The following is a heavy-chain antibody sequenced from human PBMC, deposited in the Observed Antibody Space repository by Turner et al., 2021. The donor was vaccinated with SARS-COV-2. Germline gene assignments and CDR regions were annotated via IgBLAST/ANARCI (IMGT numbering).Heavy chain of an antibody. D-gene: IGHD6-19*01. CDR3: ARGCGGSSGCFLIDY. V-gene: IGHV3-33*01. CDR2: IWNDGSNK. CDR1: GFTFSNHG. Sequence: QVQLVESGGGVVQPGRSRRLSCAASGFTFSNHGMHWARQAPGKGLEWVTIIWNDGSNKYYTASVRGRFTISRENSKNTLYLQMNSLRAEDTAVYYCARGCGGSSGCFLIDYWGQGTLVTVSS. J-gene: IGHJ4*02.